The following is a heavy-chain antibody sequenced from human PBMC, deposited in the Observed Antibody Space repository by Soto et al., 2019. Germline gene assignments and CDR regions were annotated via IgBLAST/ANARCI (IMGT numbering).Heavy chain of an antibody. CDR3: ARGRGSSWYLFDY. CDR2: IYPGDSDT. CDR1: GYRFISYC. J-gene: IGHJ4*02. Sequence: PVQSLKVSCKGAGYRFISYCGGWVLKMPGKGLEWMGIIYPGDSDTRYSPSFQGQVTISADKSISTAYLQWSSLKASDTAMYYCARGRGSSWYLFDYWGQGTLVTVSS. V-gene: IGHV5-51*01. D-gene: IGHD6-13*01.